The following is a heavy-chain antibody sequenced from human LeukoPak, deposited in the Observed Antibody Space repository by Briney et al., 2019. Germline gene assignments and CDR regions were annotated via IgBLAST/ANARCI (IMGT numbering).Heavy chain of an antibody. V-gene: IGHV1-8*01. D-gene: IGHD3-3*01. J-gene: IGHJ5*02. CDR2: MNPNSGNT. CDR3: ARGVLEWFNWFDP. CDR1: GYTFTSYD. Sequence: ASVKVPCKASGYTFTSYDIKWVRQATGQGLEWMGWMNPNSGNTGYAQKFQGRVTMTRNTSISTAYMELSSLRSEDTAVYYCARGVLEWFNWFDPWGQGTLVTVSS.